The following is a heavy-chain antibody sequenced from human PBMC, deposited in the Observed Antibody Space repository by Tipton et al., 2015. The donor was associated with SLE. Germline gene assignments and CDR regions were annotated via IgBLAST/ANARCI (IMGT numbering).Heavy chain of an antibody. Sequence: SLRLSCAASGFTFSSYGMHWVRQAPGKGLEWVAVISYDGSNKYYADSVKGRFTISRDNSKNTLYLQMNSLRAEDMAVYYCARSLPPGYLVARLDYWGQGTLVTVSS. CDR1: GFTFSSYG. V-gene: IGHV3-30*03. J-gene: IGHJ4*02. CDR2: ISYDGSNK. D-gene: IGHD5-12*01. CDR3: ARSLPPGYLVARLDY.